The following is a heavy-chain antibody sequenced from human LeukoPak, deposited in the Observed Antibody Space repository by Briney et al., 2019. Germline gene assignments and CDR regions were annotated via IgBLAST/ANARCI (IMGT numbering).Heavy chain of an antibody. CDR1: GGSISSYY. CDR2: ISYSGST. V-gene: IGHV4-59*08. Sequence: SETLPLTCTVSGGSISSYYWSWIRQPPGKGLEWIGYISYSGSTNYNPSLKSRVTISIDTSKNQFSLKLRSVTAADTAIFYRARQAYDILTGYIDAFDIWGQGTMVTVSS. CDR3: ARQAYDILTGYIDAFDI. J-gene: IGHJ3*02. D-gene: IGHD3-9*01.